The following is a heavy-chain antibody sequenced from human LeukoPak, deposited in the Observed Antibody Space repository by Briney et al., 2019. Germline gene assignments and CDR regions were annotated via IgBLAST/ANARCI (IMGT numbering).Heavy chain of an antibody. CDR2: IYYGGST. Sequence: GSLRLSCAVSGFTVSSNYMSWVRQPPGKGLEWIGSIYYGGSTYYSPSLKSRVTMSVDTSKDQFSLRLSSVTAADTAVYYCARERDHYFDSWGQGILVTVSS. V-gene: IGHV4-39*07. CDR1: GFTVSSNY. CDR3: ARERDHYFDS. J-gene: IGHJ4*02.